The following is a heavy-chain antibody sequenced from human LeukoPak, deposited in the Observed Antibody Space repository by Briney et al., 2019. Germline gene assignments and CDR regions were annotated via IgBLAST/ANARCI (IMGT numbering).Heavy chain of an antibody. V-gene: IGHV3-7*01. CDR3: ARDVSCVLRFLQWQRDY. CDR2: IKQDGSEK. D-gene: IGHD3-3*01. CDR1: GFTFSSYW. Sequence: GGSLTLSCPASGFTFSSYWMSWVRQPPGKGLEWVANIKQDGSEKYYVESGKGRLTISRDDAKTSLNLQMNSLGDENTAVYYCARDVSCVLRFLQWQRDYWGKRTLVTVSS. J-gene: IGHJ4*02.